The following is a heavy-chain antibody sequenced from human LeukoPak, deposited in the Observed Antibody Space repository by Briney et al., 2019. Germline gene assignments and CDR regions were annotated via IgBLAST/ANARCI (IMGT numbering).Heavy chain of an antibody. V-gene: IGHV4-59*01. J-gene: IGHJ3*02. D-gene: IGHD3-22*01. CDR2: IYYSGST. CDR3: ARDPTMIGLGDAFDI. CDR1: GGSISSYY. Sequence: PSETLSLTCTVSGGSISSYYWSWIRQPPGKGLEWIGYIYYSGSTNYNPSLKSRVTISVDTSKSQFSLELSSVTAADTAVYYCARDPTMIGLGDAFDIWGQGTMVTVSS.